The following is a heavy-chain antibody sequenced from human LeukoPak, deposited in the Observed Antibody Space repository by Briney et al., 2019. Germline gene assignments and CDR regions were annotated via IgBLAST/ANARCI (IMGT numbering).Heavy chain of an antibody. CDR3: ARDIVNGPFVTSLES. Sequence: GGSLRLSCAAFGFSLTTYPMNWIRQVPGKGVEWVSHISSDGNTEYYADSVRVRFTMSRDNAKNSLDLHMNSLRTEDTAVYYCARDIVNGPFVTSLESWGQGALVTVSS. V-gene: IGHV3-48*03. J-gene: IGHJ4*02. CDR1: GFSLTTYP. CDR2: ISSDGNTE. D-gene: IGHD2-8*01.